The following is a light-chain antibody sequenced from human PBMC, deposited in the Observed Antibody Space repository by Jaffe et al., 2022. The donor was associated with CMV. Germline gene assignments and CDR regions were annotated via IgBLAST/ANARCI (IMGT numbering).Light chain of an antibody. CDR2: AAS. J-gene: IGKJ3*01. Sequence: DIQMTQSPSSLSAAVGDRVTITCRASQTISTSLNWYQQRPGKAPQLLIYAASSLQSGVPSRFSGSGSGTDFTLTINSLQPEDFATYYCQQSYSTPITFGPGTKVDIK. CDR1: QTISTS. V-gene: IGKV1-39*01. CDR3: QQSYSTPIT.